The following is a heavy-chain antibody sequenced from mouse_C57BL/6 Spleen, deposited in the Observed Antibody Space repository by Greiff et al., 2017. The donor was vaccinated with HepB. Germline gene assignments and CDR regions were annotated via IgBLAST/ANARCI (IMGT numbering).Heavy chain of an antibody. Sequence: QVQLQQPGAELVMPGASVKLSCKASGYTFTSYWMHWVKQRPGQGLEWIGEIDPSDSYTNYNQKFKGKSTLTVDKSSSTAYMQLSSLTSDDSAVYYCARHYGSSPHYAMDYWGQGTSVTVSS. D-gene: IGHD1-1*01. CDR2: IDPSDSYT. V-gene: IGHV1-69*01. J-gene: IGHJ4*01. CDR3: ARHYGSSPHYAMDY. CDR1: GYTFTSYW.